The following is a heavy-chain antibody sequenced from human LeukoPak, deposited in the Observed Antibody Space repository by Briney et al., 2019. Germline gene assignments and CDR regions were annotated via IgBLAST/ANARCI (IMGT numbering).Heavy chain of an antibody. D-gene: IGHD6-19*01. CDR3: ATDGQSSGWYGCDY. CDR2: ITSPVGHI. CDR1: GFTFSTYS. J-gene: IGHJ4*02. Sequence: GGSLRLSCVASGFTFSTYSMNWVRQAPGKGLEWVSSITSPVGHIYYADSLQGRITLSRDNTKSSLYLPMNSLRAKDTAVYYCATDGQSSGWYGCDYWGQGTLVTVSS. V-gene: IGHV3-21*01.